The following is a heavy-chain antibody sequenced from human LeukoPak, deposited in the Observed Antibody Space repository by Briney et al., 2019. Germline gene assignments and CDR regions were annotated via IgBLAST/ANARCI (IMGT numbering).Heavy chain of an antibody. CDR3: ARETVAGTGYFDY. J-gene: IGHJ4*02. CDR1: GFTFSSYA. V-gene: IGHV3-30-3*01. CDR2: ISYDGSNK. D-gene: IGHD6-19*01. Sequence: PGGSLRLSCAASGFTFSSYAMHWVRQAPGKGLEWVAVISYDGSNKYYADSVKGRFTISRDNSKNTLYLQMNSLRAEDTAVYYCARETVAGTGYFDYWGQGTLVTVSS.